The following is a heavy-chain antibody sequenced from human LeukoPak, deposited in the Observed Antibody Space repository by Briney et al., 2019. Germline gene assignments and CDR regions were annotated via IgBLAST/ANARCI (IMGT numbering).Heavy chain of an antibody. CDR3: AKSYIAAAGIWYRTPYYFDY. Sequence: PSETLSLTCAVYGGSFSGYYWSWIRQPPGKGLEWIGEINHSGSTNYNPSLKSRVTISVDTSRNQFSLKLSSVTAADTAVYYCAKSYIAAAGIWYRTPYYFDYWGQGTLVTVSS. J-gene: IGHJ4*02. V-gene: IGHV4-34*01. D-gene: IGHD6-13*01. CDR2: INHSGST. CDR1: GGSFSGYY.